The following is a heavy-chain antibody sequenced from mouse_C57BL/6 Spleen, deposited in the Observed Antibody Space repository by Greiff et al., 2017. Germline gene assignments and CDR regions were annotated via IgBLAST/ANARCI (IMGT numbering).Heavy chain of an antibody. CDR2: IDPSDSET. J-gene: IGHJ1*03. V-gene: IGHV1-52*01. CDR3: ARATPLLLRYFDV. D-gene: IGHD1-1*01. CDR1: GYTFTSYW. Sequence: QVQLQQPGAELVRPGSSVKLSCKASGYTFTSYWMHWVKQRPIQGLEWIGNIDPSDSETHYNQKFKDKATLTVDKSSSTAYMQLSSLTSEVSSVYYGARATPLLLRYFDVWGTGTTVTVSS.